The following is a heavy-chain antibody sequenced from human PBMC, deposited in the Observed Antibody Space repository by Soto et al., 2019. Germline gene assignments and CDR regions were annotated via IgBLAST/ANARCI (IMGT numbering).Heavy chain of an antibody. CDR2: IYYSGSA. V-gene: IGHV4-59*01. D-gene: IGHD6-6*01. Sequence: SETLSLTCTVSGGSLSSYYWSWIRQPPGKGLEWIGYIYYSGSAKYNPSLKSRVTMTVDTSKNQFSLKLSSVTAADTAVYYCARLPGGTAPRPDYWGQGTMVTVSS. J-gene: IGHJ4*02. CDR1: GGSLSSYY. CDR3: ARLPGGTAPRPDY.